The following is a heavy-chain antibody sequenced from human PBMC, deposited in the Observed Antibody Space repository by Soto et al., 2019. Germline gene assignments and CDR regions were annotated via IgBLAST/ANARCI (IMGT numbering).Heavy chain of an antibody. Sequence: GGSLRLTCAAPGFTFSSAGMHRVRQAPGKGLEWVAVISYDGSNKYYADSVKGRFTISRDNSKNTLYLQMNSLRAEDTAVYYCARDPSICGGEFYNFDYWGTGT. D-gene: IGHD2-21*01. CDR2: ISYDGSNK. V-gene: IGHV3-30*03. J-gene: IGHJ4*01. CDR3: ARDPSICGGEFYNFDY. CDR1: GFTFSSAG.